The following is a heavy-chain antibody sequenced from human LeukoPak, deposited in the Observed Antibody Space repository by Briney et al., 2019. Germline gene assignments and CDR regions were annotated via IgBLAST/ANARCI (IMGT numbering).Heavy chain of an antibody. CDR3: ATARITMIVVAD. CDR1: GFTFSSYC. CDR2: ITYDGSNK. V-gene: IGHV3-30*03. J-gene: IGHJ4*02. Sequence: PGRSLRLSCAASGFTFSSYCMHWVRQAPGKGLQWVAGITYDGSNKYYADSEKGRFTISRDNSKNTLYLQMNSMRAKDTSVYYCATARITMIVVADWGQGTLVTVSS. D-gene: IGHD3-22*01.